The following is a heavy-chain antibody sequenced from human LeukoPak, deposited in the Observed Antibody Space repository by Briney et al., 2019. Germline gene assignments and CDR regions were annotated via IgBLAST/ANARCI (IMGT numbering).Heavy chain of an antibody. J-gene: IGHJ4*02. D-gene: IGHD6-6*01. Sequence: GGSLRLSCAASGFTFSSYIMNWVRQSPGKGLEWVSSISSSSTYIYYADSVKGRFTISRDNAKNSLYLQMNSLRAEDTAVYYCAREDGSSYYFDYWGQGTLVTVAS. CDR3: AREDGSSYYFDY. CDR2: ISSSSTYI. CDR1: GFTFSSYI. V-gene: IGHV3-21*01.